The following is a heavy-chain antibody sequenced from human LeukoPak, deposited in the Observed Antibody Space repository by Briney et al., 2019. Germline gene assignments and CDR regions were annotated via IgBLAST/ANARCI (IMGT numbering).Heavy chain of an antibody. J-gene: IGHJ4*02. CDR1: GGSFSGNY. CDR3: ASGIQWTGNNY. V-gene: IGHV4-34*12. Sequence: KTSETLSLTCAVSGGSFSGNYWSWIRQPPGKGLEWIGDILHTGSANYNPSLNSRVTMSLDTSKNHFSLKLTSATAADTAVYYCASGIQWTGNNYWGQGILVTVSS. D-gene: IGHD3/OR15-3a*01. CDR2: ILHTGSA.